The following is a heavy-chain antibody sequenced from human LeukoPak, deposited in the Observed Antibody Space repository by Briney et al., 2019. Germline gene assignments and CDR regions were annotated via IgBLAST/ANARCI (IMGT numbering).Heavy chain of an antibody. CDR3: ARGHYDILTGYFPLAYYFDY. J-gene: IGHJ4*02. CDR1: GGSISSHY. Sequence: PSETLSLTCTVSGGSISSHYWSWIRQPPGKGLEWIGYIYYSGSTNYNPSLKSRVTISVDTSKNQFSLKLSSVTAADTAVYYCARGHYDILTGYFPLAYYFDYWGQGTLVTVSS. CDR2: IYYSGST. V-gene: IGHV4-59*11. D-gene: IGHD3-9*01.